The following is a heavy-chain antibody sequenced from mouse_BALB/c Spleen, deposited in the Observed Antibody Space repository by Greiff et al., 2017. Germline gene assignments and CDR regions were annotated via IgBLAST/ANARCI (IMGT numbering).Heavy chain of an antibody. J-gene: IGHJ1*01. CDR1: GFSLTDYG. CDR3: AARIDDWYFDV. V-gene: IGHV2-6-5*01. CDR2: IWGGGST. Sequence: VQVVESGPGLVAPSQSLSLTCTVSGFSLTDYGVSWIRQPPGKGLEWLGVIWGGGSTYYNSALISRLSISKDNSKSQVVLKMNSLQTDDTAMYYCAARIDDWYFDVWGAGTTVTVSS.